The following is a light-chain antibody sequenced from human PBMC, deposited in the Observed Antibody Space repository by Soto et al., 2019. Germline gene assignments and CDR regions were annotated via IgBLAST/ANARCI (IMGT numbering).Light chain of an antibody. CDR1: HGISSY. CDR3: QQRSNWPPT. J-gene: IGKJ4*01. CDR2: AAS. Sequence: IQLTQSPSSLSASVGDRVTITCRASHGISSYLAWYQQKPGKALKLLIYAASTLQSGVPSRFSGSGSGTDFTLTISSLEPEDFAVYYCQQRSNWPPTFGGGTKVEIK. V-gene: IGKV1-9*01.